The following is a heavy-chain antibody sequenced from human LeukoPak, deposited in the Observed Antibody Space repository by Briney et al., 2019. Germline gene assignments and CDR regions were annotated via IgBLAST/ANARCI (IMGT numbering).Heavy chain of an antibody. D-gene: IGHD3-9*01. J-gene: IGHJ6*02. CDR1: GFTFSSYE. Sequence: GGSLRLTCAGTGFTFSSYEMNWVRQAPGKGLEWVSYISSSGSTIYYADSVKGRFTISRDNAKNSLYLQMNSLRAEDTAVYYCAQMGDILTGYYTGYGMDVWGQGTTVTVSS. CDR3: AQMGDILTGYYTGYGMDV. CDR2: ISSSGSTI. V-gene: IGHV3-48*03.